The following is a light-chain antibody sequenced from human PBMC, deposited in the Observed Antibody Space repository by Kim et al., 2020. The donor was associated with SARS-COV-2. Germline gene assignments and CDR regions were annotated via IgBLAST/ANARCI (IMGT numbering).Light chain of an antibody. V-gene: IGLV2-14*03. J-gene: IGLJ3*02. CDR1: RSDVGGYND. CDR3: SSYASSITWV. CDR2: DVN. Sequence: GQSITISCTGHRSDVGGYNDVSWYQQHPGKAPKLMIYDVNNRPAGISNRFSGSKSGNTASLTISGLQAEDEADYYCSSYASSITWVFGGGTKVTVL.